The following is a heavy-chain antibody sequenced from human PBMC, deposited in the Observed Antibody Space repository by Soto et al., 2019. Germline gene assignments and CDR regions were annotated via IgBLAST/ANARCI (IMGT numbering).Heavy chain of an antibody. CDR2: IYYSGST. CDR1: GGSISSYY. Sequence: QVQLQESGPGLVKPSETLSLTCTVSGGSISSYYWSWIRQPPGKGLEWIAYIYYSGSTNYNPSLKSRVTISVDTSKNQFSLKLSSVTAAHTAVYYCARHCSGGSCYYAFDIWGQGTMVTVSS. D-gene: IGHD2-15*01. J-gene: IGHJ3*02. CDR3: ARHCSGGSCYYAFDI. V-gene: IGHV4-59*08.